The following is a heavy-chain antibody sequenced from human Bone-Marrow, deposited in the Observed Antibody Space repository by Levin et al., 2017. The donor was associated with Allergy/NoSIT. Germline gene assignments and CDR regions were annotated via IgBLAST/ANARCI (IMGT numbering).Heavy chain of an antibody. CDR3: ASSPSSGWKGFDY. CDR2: IYYSGST. J-gene: IGHJ4*02. Sequence: SETLSLTCTVSGGSISSYYWSWIRQPPGKGLEWIGYIYYSGSTNYNPSLKSRVTISVDMSKNQFSLKLSSVTAADTAVYYCASSPSSGWKGFDYWGQGTLVTVSS. D-gene: IGHD6-19*01. CDR1: GGSISSYY. V-gene: IGHV4-59*08.